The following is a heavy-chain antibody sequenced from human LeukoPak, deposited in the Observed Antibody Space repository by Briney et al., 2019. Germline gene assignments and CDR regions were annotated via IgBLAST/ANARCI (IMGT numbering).Heavy chain of an antibody. CDR1: GFTLSSYS. J-gene: IGHJ4*02. D-gene: IGHD1-26*01. CDR3: ARDSKERELFSPNDY. Sequence: GGSLRLSCAAAGFTLSSYSMKWVRQAQGKGRGWVGGINWNGGSTVYADSVQGRFTISRDNAKNSLYLQMNSLRAEDTALYYCARDSKERELFSPNDYWGQGTLVTVSS. CDR2: INWNGGST. V-gene: IGHV3-20*04.